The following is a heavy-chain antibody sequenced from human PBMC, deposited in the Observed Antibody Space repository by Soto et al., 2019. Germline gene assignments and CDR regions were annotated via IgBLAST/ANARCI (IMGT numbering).Heavy chain of an antibody. CDR2: IAYDGNEK. J-gene: IGHJ6*02. D-gene: IGHD1-26*01. V-gene: IGHV3-30*03. CDR3: GIDVGDYVPYYSGVDV. CDR1: GFTFKTHA. Sequence: QVQLVESGGGVVQPGTSLRLSCAASGFTFKTHAMHWVRQAPGKGLEWMAVIAYDGNEKFYADSVKARFTISRDNSKNALYLQINTLINEDTAVYYWGIDVGDYVPYYSGVDVWGQGTTVTVSS.